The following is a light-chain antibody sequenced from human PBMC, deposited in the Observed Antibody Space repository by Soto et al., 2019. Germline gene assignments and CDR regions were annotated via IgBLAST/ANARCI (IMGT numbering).Light chain of an antibody. J-gene: IGKJ4*01. CDR2: AAS. V-gene: IGKV1-9*01. CDR3: QQLTF. Sequence: DLQLTQSPSFLSASVGDRVTITCRASQGISSYLAWYQQKTGKAPKLLIYAASTLQSGFPSRFSGSGAGTEFTLTISSLQPEDFATYYCQQLTFFGGGTKVDIK. CDR1: QGISSY.